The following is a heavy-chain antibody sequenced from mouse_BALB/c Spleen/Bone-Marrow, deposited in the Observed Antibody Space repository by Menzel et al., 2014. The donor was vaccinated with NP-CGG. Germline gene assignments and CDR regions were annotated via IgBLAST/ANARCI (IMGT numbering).Heavy chain of an antibody. D-gene: IGHD2-10*02. J-gene: IGHJ4*01. CDR3: ARSRYGKGAMDY. V-gene: IGHV1-54*01. Sequence: VQLRQSGAELVRPGTSVKVSCKASGYAFTNYLIGWVKQRPGQGLEWIGVINPGSGGTNYNEKFKGKATLTADKSSSTAYMQLSSLTSDDSAVYFCARSRYGKGAMDYWGQGTSVTVSS. CDR1: GYAFTNYL. CDR2: INPGSGGT.